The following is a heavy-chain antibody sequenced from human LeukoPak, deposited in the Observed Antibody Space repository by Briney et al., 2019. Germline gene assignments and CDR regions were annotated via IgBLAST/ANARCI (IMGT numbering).Heavy chain of an antibody. Sequence: SETLSLTCTVSGYSISSGYYWGWIRQPPGKGLEWIGSIYHSGSTYYNPSLKSRVTISVDTSKNQFSLKLSSVTAADTAVYYCARVAGSYRDAFDIWGQGTTVTVSS. J-gene: IGHJ3*02. D-gene: IGHD1-26*01. V-gene: IGHV4-38-2*02. CDR3: ARVAGSYRDAFDI. CDR1: GYSISSGYY. CDR2: IYHSGST.